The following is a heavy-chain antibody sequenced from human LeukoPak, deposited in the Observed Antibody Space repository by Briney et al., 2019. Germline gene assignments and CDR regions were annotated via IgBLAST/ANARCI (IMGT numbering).Heavy chain of an antibody. V-gene: IGHV3-15*01. D-gene: IGHD1-26*01. CDR1: GFILNTSY. CDR2: IKSKTDGGTR. J-gene: IGHJ4*02. CDR3: TTVPSRGIYYGGMFDY. Sequence: GGSLRLSCAASGFILNTSYMNWVRQAPGKGLEWVGRIKSKTDGGTRDYAAPVKGRFPISRDDSKNTLFLQMNNLKTEDRDMYDCTTVPSRGIYYGGMFDYWGQGTLVTVSS.